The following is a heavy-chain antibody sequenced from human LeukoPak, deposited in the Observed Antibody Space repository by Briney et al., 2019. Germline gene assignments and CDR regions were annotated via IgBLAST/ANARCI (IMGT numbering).Heavy chain of an antibody. CDR2: IYTSGSA. V-gene: IGHV4-4*07. CDR3: ARVGDYALKD. CDR1: GDSIRSYY. Sequence: SETLSLTCTVSGDSIRSYYWSWVRQPPGKGLEWIGRIYTSGSANYSPSLKSRVTMSVDTSKNQFSLKLSSVTAADTAVYYCARVGDYALKDWGQGTLVIVSS. D-gene: IGHD3-16*01. J-gene: IGHJ4*02.